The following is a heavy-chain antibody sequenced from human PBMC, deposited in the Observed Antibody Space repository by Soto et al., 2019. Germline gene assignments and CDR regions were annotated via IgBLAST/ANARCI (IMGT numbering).Heavy chain of an antibody. Sequence: VASVKVSCKASGGAFSSYRINWVRQAPGQGLEWVGGIVPIRRTADYAQTFQGRVIITADESARTSYMELRSLRSQDTAVYYCVRDSGAKLSSSWGQGTLVTVYS. D-gene: IGHD6-13*01. CDR1: GGAFSSYR. V-gene: IGHV1-69*13. J-gene: IGHJ4*02. CDR2: IVPIRRTA. CDR3: VRDSGAKLSSS.